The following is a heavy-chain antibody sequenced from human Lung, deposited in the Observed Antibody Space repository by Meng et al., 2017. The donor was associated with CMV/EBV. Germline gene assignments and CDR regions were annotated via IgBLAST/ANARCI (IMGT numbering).Heavy chain of an antibody. CDR3: ARGSGVNMFRGAIGSFDS. D-gene: IGHD3-10*01. CDR1: GFTFSSYD. Sequence: GESLKISCAASGFTFSSYDMHWVRQVTGKGLEWVSGVGTEDDAYYRDSVKGRFTISRENGMNSMYLQMDSLTVGDTAIYYCARGSGVNMFRGAIGSFDSWGLGXLVTVSS. CDR2: VGTEDDA. V-gene: IGHV3-13*01. J-gene: IGHJ4*02.